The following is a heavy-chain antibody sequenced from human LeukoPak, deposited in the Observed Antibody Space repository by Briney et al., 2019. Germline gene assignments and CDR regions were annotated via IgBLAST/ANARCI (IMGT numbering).Heavy chain of an antibody. Sequence: GGSLRLSCVASGFSLSGYWMYWVRQAPGKGLMYISRNNGDGSTTNYADVVKGRFTISRDNSKNTLYLQMNSLRAEDTAVYYCAREFGDTAMDYYYGMDVWGQGTTVTVSS. CDR3: AREFGDTAMDYYYGMDV. J-gene: IGHJ6*02. V-gene: IGHV3-74*01. CDR2: NNGDGSTT. CDR1: GFSLSGYW. D-gene: IGHD5-18*01.